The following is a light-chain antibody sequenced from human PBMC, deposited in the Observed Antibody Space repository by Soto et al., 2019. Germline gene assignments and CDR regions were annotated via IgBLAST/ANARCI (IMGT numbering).Light chain of an antibody. Sequence: QSALTQPPSVSGSPGQSIAISCPGTSSDVDAYNFVSWYQHHPGKAPKLMIFDVSNRPSGVSNRFSGSKSGNTASLTISVLQAEDEADYYCTSYTTSSTYVFGTGTKVTVL. CDR3: TSYTTSSTYV. CDR1: SSDVDAYNF. J-gene: IGLJ1*01. CDR2: DVS. V-gene: IGLV2-14*03.